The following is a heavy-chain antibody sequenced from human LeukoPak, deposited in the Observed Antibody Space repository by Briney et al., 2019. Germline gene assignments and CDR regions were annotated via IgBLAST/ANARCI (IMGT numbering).Heavy chain of an antibody. CDR3: ASLVLRSYYYYMDV. D-gene: IGHD1-14*01. V-gene: IGHV1-69*05. CDR2: IIPIFGTA. J-gene: IGHJ6*03. CDR1: GGTFISYA. Sequence: ASVKVSCKASGGTFISYAISWVRQAPGQGLEWMGRIIPIFGTANYAQKFQGRVTITTDESTSTAYMELSSLRSEDTAVYYCASLVLRSYYYYMDVWGKGTTVTVSS.